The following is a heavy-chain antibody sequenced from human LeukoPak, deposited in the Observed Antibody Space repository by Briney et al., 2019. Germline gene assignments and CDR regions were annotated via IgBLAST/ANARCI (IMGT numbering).Heavy chain of an antibody. CDR1: GGSITRYY. J-gene: IGHJ4*02. CDR3: ARHSSGWFDFDY. CDR2: IYYSGST. V-gene: IGHV4-59*08. D-gene: IGHD6-19*01. Sequence: SETLSLTFSVSGGSITRYYWTWIRQPPGKGLEWIGYIYYSGSTNYNPSLKSRVTISVDTSKNQFSLKLSSVTAADTAVYYCARHSSGWFDFDYWGQGTLVTVSS.